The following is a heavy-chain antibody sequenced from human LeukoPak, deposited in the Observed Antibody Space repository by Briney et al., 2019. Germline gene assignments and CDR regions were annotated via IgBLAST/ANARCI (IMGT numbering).Heavy chain of an antibody. J-gene: IGHJ5*02. Sequence: GASVTVSCTASGYTFTSYAMNWVRQAPGQGLEWMGWINTNTGNPTYAQGFTGRFVFSLDTSVSTAYLQISSLKAEDTAVYYCARGTDYYDSSGYYYRFGPWGQGTLVTVSS. CDR2: INTNTGNP. CDR1: GYTFTSYA. V-gene: IGHV7-4-1*02. CDR3: ARGTDYYDSSGYYYRFGP. D-gene: IGHD3-22*01.